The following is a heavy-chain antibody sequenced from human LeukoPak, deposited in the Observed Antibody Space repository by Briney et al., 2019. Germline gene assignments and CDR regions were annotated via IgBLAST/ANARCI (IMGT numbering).Heavy chain of an antibody. D-gene: IGHD3-22*01. CDR1: GGTFSSYA. J-gene: IGHJ4*02. V-gene: IGHV1-69*05. Sequence: GASVKVSCKASGGTFSSYAISWVRQAPGQGLEWMGRIIPIFGTANCAQKFQGRVTITTDESTSTAYMELSSLRSEDTAVYYCASSSGYYNADDYWGQGTLVTVSS. CDR3: ASSSGYYNADDY. CDR2: IIPIFGTA.